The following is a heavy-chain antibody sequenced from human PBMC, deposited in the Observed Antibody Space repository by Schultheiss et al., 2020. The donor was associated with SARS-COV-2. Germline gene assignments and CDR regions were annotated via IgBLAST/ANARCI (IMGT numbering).Heavy chain of an antibody. CDR2: ISGSGGST. D-gene: IGHD5-24*01. Sequence: GSLRLSCAASGFTFSSYAMSWVRQAPGKGLEWVSAISGSGGSTYYADSVKGRFTISRDNAKNSLYLQMNSLRAEDTAVYYCASSEMATILGWFDPWGQGTLVTVSS. J-gene: IGHJ5*02. CDR1: GFTFSSYA. V-gene: IGHV3-23*01. CDR3: ASSEMATILGWFDP.